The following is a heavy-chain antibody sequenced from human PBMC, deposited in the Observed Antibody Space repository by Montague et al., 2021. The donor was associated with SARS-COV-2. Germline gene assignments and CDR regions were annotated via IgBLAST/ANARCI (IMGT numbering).Heavy chain of an antibody. J-gene: IGHJ4*02. CDR2: IYYSGSA. CDR3: ARVDAASGTPYCDY. V-gene: IGHV4-31*03. Sequence: TLSLTCTVSGGSISSGSYSWSWIRQGPGKGLEWIGNIYYSGSACYSPSLRSRATLSVDTSRNQFSLNLSSVTAADTAVYYCARVDAASGTPYCDYWGQGTLVTVSS. CDR1: GGSISSGSYS. D-gene: IGHD6-13*01.